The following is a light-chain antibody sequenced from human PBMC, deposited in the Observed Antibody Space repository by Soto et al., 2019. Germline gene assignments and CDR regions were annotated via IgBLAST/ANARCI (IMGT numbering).Light chain of an antibody. V-gene: IGKV3-20*01. J-gene: IGKJ2*01. CDR3: QQYCSSPYT. Sequence: EIVLTQSPGTLSLSPGERATLSCRASQSVSSSYLAWYQQKPGQAPRLLIYGASSRANGIPDRFIGSGSGTAFTLTISRLEPEDFAVDYCQQYCSSPYTFGLGTKLESK. CDR2: GAS. CDR1: QSVSSSY.